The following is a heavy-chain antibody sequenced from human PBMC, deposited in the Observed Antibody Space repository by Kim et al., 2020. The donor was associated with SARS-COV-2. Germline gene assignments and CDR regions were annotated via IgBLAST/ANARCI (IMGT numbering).Heavy chain of an antibody. CDR3: AKDMGGMVANLGY. D-gene: IGHD3-3*01. V-gene: IGHV3-9*01. CDR1: GFIFGNYA. Sequence: GGSLRLSCAASGFIFGNYAMHWVRQAPGKGLEWVSGINSNSGGIAYADSVKGRFTISRDNAKNSLYLQMNSLRAEDTALYYCAKDMGGMVANLGYWGQGALVTVSS. J-gene: IGHJ4*02. CDR2: INSNSGGI.